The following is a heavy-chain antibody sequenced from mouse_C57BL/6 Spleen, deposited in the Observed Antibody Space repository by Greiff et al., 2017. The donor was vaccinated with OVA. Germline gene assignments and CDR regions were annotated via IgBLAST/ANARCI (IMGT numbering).Heavy chain of an antibody. Sequence: VQLQQPGAELVKPGASVKLSCKASGYTFTSYWMHWVKQRPGQGLEWIGMIHPNSGSTNYNEKFKSKATLTVDKSSSTAYMQLSSLTSEDSAVYDCERGSGTWPWFAYWGQGTLVTVSA. CDR2: IHPNSGST. CDR1: GYTFTSYW. V-gene: IGHV1-64*01. CDR3: ERGSGTWPWFAY. J-gene: IGHJ3*01. D-gene: IGHD4-1*01.